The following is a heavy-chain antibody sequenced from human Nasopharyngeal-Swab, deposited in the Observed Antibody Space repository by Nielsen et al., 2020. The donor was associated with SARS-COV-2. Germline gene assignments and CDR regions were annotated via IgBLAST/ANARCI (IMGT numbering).Heavy chain of an antibody. CDR3: AKGRRTMIVVGPFDY. J-gene: IGHJ4*02. Sequence: PQRRSCAASGCTFNSYGMHWVRQAPGKGLEWVAVISYDGSNKYYADSVKGRFTISRDNSKNTLYLQMNSLRAEDTAVYYCAKGRRTMIVVGPFDYWGQGTLVTVSS. V-gene: IGHV3-30*18. D-gene: IGHD3-22*01. CDR2: ISYDGSNK. CDR1: GCTFNSYG.